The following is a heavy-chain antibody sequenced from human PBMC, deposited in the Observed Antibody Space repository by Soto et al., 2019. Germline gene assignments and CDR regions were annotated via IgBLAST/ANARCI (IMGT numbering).Heavy chain of an antibody. Sequence: GGSLRLSCAASGFTFSSYGMHWVRQAPGKGLEWVAVISYDGSNKYYADSVKGRFTISRDNSKNTLYLQMNSLRAEDTAVYYCAKDREFGELFYCELDYWGQGTLVTVSS. CDR3: AKDREFGELFYCELDY. J-gene: IGHJ4*02. CDR1: GFTFSSYG. D-gene: IGHD3-10*01. V-gene: IGHV3-30*18. CDR2: ISYDGSNK.